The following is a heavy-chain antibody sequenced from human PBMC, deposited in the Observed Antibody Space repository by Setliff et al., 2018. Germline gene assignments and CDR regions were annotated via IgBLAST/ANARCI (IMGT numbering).Heavy chain of an antibody. CDR2: ISPYSGNT. V-gene: IGHV1-18*01. CDR3: VRSSAPQVVLAADFDF. J-gene: IGHJ4*02. D-gene: IGHD6-19*01. Sequence: GASVKVSCKASGYTFRSYAMNWVRQAPGQGLEWLGSISPYSGNTNYPQRLQDRVTMTIDTSATTVYMELQSLRSDDTAVYYCVRSSAPQVVLAADFDFWGQGTPVTVSS. CDR1: GYTFRSYA.